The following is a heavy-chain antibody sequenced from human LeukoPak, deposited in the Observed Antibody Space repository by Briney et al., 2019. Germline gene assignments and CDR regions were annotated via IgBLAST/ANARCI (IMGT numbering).Heavy chain of an antibody. D-gene: IGHD2-8*01. V-gene: IGHV3-21*01. CDR3: ARWADCTNGVCRPTYYYGMDV. CDR1: GFTFSSYS. Sequence: KTGGSLRLSCAAFGFTFSSYSMNWVRQAPGKGLEWVSSISSSSSYIYYADSVKGRFTISRDNAKNSLYLQMNSLRAEDTAVYYCARWADCTNGVCRPTYYYGMDVWGQGTTVTVSS. J-gene: IGHJ6*02. CDR2: ISSSSSYI.